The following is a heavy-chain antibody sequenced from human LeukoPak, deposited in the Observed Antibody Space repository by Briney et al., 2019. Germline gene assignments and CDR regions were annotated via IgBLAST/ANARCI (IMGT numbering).Heavy chain of an antibody. J-gene: IGHJ3*02. CDR2: ISGTADSK. V-gene: IGHV3-23*01. CDR3: AKADATIGGAFDT. Sequence: PGGSLRLSCAASRFTFSNYAMSWVRQAPGRGLEWLSIISGTADSKYYADSVKGRFTISRDNPRSTLYLEMKSLRAEDTAVYYCAKADATIGGAFDTWGQGTMVIVSS. CDR1: RFTFSNYA. D-gene: IGHD3-16*01.